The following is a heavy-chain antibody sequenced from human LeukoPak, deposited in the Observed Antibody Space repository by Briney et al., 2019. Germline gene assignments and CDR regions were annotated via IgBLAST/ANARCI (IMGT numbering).Heavy chain of an antibody. J-gene: IGHJ4*02. Sequence: GASVKVSCKASGYTFTGCYMHWVRQAPGQGLEWMGWINPNSGGTNYAQKFQGRVTMTRDTSISTAYMELSRLRSDDTAVYYCARSAQATVTTYYFDYWGQGTLVTVSS. CDR3: ARSAQATVTTYYFDY. CDR1: GYTFTGCY. V-gene: IGHV1-2*02. CDR2: INPNSGGT. D-gene: IGHD4-17*01.